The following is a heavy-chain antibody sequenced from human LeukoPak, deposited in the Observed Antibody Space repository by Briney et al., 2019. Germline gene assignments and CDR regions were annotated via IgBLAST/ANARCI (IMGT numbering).Heavy chain of an antibody. CDR2: IIPIFGTA. J-gene: IGHJ5*02. Sequence: SVKVSCKASGGTFSSYAISWVRQAPGQGLEWMGGIIPIFGTANYAQKFQGRVTITADESTSTAYMELSSLRSEDTAVYYCATGGLRYFDWLENWGQGTLVTVSS. CDR1: GGTFSSYA. D-gene: IGHD3-9*01. CDR3: ATGGLRYFDWLEN. V-gene: IGHV1-69*13.